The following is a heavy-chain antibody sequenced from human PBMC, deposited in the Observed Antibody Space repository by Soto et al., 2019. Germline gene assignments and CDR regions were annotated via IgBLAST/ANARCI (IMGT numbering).Heavy chain of an antibody. Sequence: SQTLSLTCXISGDSVSSNTVAWNWIRQSPSRGLEWLGRTYYRSKWYNDYAVSVKSRITINPDTSKNQFSLHLNSVTPEDTAVYYCARGYNYAFGYWGQGTLVTVSS. CDR2: TYYRSKWYN. CDR1: GDSVSSNTVA. V-gene: IGHV6-1*01. CDR3: ARGYNYAFGY. J-gene: IGHJ4*02. D-gene: IGHD5-18*01.